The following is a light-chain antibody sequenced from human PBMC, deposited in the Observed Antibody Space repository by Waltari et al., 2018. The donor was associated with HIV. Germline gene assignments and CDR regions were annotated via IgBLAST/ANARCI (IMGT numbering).Light chain of an antibody. CDR1: QSVLYSSNNKNY. V-gene: IGKV4-1*01. J-gene: IGKJ1*01. CDR2: WAS. Sequence: DIVMTQSPDSLAVSLGERATINCKSSQSVLYSSNNKNYLAWYQQKPGQPPKLLIYWASTRESGVPDRFSGSGSGTDFTLTISSLQAEDVAVYYCQQYFSIFSWTFGQGTKVEIK. CDR3: QQYFSIFSWT.